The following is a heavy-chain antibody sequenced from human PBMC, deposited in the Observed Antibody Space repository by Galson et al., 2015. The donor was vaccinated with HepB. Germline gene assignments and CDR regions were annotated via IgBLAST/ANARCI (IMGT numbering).Heavy chain of an antibody. CDR3: ARGDTAMVPQLI. CDR1: GFTVSSNY. V-gene: IGHV3-66*01. Sequence: SLRLSCAASGFTVSSNYMSWVRQAPGKGLEWVSVIYSGGSTYYADSVKGRFTISRDNSKNTLYPQMNSLRAEDTAVYYCARGDTAMVPQLIWGQGTMVTVSS. J-gene: IGHJ3*02. CDR2: IYSGGST. D-gene: IGHD5-18*01.